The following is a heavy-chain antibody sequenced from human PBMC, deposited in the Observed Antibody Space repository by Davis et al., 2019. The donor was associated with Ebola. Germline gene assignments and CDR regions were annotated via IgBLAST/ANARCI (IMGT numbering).Heavy chain of an antibody. J-gene: IGHJ2*01. CDR1: GFTFDDYA. V-gene: IGHV3-9*01. CDR2: INWNSGSV. CDR3: ARVQVTRRYWYFDL. Sequence: SLKISCTASGFTFDDYAMHWVRQAPERGLDWVSGINWNSGSVDYADSVKGRFTISRDNAKNSLYLQMNSLRAGDTAVYYCARVQVTRRYWYFDLWGRGTLVTVSS. D-gene: IGHD4-17*01.